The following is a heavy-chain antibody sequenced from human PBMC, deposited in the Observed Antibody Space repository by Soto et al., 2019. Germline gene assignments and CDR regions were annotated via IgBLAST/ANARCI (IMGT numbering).Heavy chain of an antibody. Sequence: VQLQESGPGLVKPSQTLSLTCTVSDGSISSGAYYWSWISKPPGKGLEWIGYIYDSGSTYYNPSLKSRVNISVDTSRNHFSLKLSSVTAADTAVYYCARQETTVTMWGGRLDPWGQGTLVTVSS. CDR2: IYDSGST. D-gene: IGHD4-17*01. V-gene: IGHV4-30-4*01. J-gene: IGHJ5*02. CDR1: DGSISSGAYY. CDR3: ARQETTVTMWGGRLDP.